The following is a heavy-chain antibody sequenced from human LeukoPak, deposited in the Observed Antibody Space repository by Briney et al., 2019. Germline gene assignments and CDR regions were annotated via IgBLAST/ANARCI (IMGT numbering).Heavy chain of an antibody. D-gene: IGHD4-11*01. CDR2: INHSGST. J-gene: IGHJ4*02. Sequence: SETLSLTCAVYGGSFSGYYWSWIRQPPGKGLEWIGEINHSGSTNYNPSLKSRVTISVDTSKNQFSLKLSSVTAADTAVYYCARFSYDYSTFDYWGQGTLVTVSS. CDR3: ARFSYDYSTFDY. V-gene: IGHV4-34*01. CDR1: GGSFSGYY.